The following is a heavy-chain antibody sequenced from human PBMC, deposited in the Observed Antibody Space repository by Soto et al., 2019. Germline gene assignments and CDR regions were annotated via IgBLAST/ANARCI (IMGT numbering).Heavy chain of an antibody. CDR1: GFTFSSYA. J-gene: IGHJ3*02. Sequence: EVHLLESGGGLVQPGESLTLSCAASGFTFSSYAMSWVRQAPGKGLEWVSAISGGGGDSTYYADSVKGRLIISKDNSKHTLYLQMSSLRAEDTAVYYCAKDLAIIGKGAFDMWGQGTMVTVSS. CDR3: AKDLAIIGKGAFDM. D-gene: IGHD3-3*02. V-gene: IGHV3-23*01. CDR2: ISGGGGDST.